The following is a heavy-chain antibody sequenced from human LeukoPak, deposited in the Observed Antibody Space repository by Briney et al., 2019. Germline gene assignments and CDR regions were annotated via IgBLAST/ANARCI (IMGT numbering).Heavy chain of an antibody. Sequence: GTXXSXAISWVRQAPGQGLEWMGRIIPILGTANYAQKFQGRVTITADKSTSTAYMELSSLRSEDTAVYYCARQYSSDPKLDPWGQGTLVTVSS. V-gene: IGHV1-69*04. CDR1: GTXXSXA. CDR2: IIPILGTA. CDR3: ARQYSSDPKLDP. J-gene: IGHJ5*02. D-gene: IGHD6-19*01.